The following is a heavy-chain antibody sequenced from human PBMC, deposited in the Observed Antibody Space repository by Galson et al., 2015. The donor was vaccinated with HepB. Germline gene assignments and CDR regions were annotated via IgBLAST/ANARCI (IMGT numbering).Heavy chain of an antibody. Sequence: SVKVSCKASGYTFTHYYIHWVRQAPGQGLEWMGWVDPDVGATCYAQKFQGRVTLTGDTPISTACMELSDMKSDDTAVYYCARSSLYKWNGYDAFDIWGQGTLVTVSS. D-gene: IGHD1-1*01. J-gene: IGHJ3*02. CDR1: GYTFTHYY. V-gene: IGHV1-2*02. CDR2: VDPDVGAT. CDR3: ARSSLYKWNGYDAFDI.